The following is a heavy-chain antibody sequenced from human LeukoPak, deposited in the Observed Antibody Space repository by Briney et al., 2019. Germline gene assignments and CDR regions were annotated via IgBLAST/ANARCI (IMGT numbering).Heavy chain of an antibody. CDR1: GYRFTNYG. Sequence: GASVKVSCKASGYRFTNYGIIWVRQAPGQGLEWMGWISAYNGNTNYAQKLQGRVTMTTDTSTSTAYMELRSLRSDDTAVYYCARGRRGIVGTTAAFDIWGQGTMVTVSS. CDR2: ISAYNGNT. J-gene: IGHJ3*02. D-gene: IGHD1-1*01. V-gene: IGHV1-18*01. CDR3: ARGRRGIVGTTAAFDI.